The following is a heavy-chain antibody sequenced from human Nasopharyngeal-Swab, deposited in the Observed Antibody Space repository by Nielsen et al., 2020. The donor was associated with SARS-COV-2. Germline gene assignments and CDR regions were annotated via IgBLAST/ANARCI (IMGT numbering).Heavy chain of an antibody. J-gene: IGHJ6*02. CDR3: ARDLLYGDFYYYYGMDV. CDR2: IYYSGST. CDR1: GGSVSSGSYY. V-gene: IGHV4-61*01. D-gene: IGHD4-17*01. Sequence: GSLRLSYTVSGGSVSSGSYYWSWIRQPPGKGLEWIGYIYYSGSTNYNPSLKSRVTISVDTSKNQFSLKLSSVTAADTAVYYCARDLLYGDFYYYYGMDVWGQGTTVTVSS.